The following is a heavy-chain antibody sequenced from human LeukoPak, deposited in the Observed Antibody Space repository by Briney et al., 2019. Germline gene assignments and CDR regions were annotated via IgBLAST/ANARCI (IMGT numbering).Heavy chain of an antibody. CDR3: ASLVGATTWFDP. D-gene: IGHD1-26*01. J-gene: IGHJ5*02. CDR1: GGSISSYY. CDR2: IYYSGST. V-gene: IGHV4-39*01. Sequence: SETLSLTCTVSGGSISSYYWSWIRQPPGKGLEWIGSIYYSGSTYYNPSLKSRVTISVDTSKNQFSLKLSSVTAADTAVYYCASLVGATTWFDPWGQGTLVTVSS.